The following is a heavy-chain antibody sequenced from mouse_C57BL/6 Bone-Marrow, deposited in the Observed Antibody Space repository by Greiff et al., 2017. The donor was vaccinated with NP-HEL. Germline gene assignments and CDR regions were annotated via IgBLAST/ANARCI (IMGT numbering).Heavy chain of an antibody. CDR2: ISNGGGST. Sequence: VQLKESGGGLVQPGGSLKLSCAASGFTFSDYYMYWVRQTPEKRLEWVAYISNGGGSTYYPDTVKGRFTISRDNAKNTLYRQMSRLKSEDTAMYYCASRNPFAYWGQGTLVTVSA. CDR3: ASRNPFAY. V-gene: IGHV5-12*01. CDR1: GFTFSDYY. J-gene: IGHJ3*01.